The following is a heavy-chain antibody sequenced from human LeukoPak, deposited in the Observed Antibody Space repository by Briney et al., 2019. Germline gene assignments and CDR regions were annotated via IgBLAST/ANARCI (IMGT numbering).Heavy chain of an antibody. CDR3: AKDRRGSLDY. CDR1: GFTFSSYG. CDR2: ISYDGSNK. D-gene: IGHD2-15*01. V-gene: IGHV3-30*18. J-gene: IGHJ4*02. Sequence: GGSLRLFCAASGFTFSSYGMHWVRQAPGKGLEWVAVISYDGSNKYYADSVKGRFTISRDNSKNTLYLQMNSLRAEDTAVYYCAKDRRGSLDYWGQGTLVTVSS.